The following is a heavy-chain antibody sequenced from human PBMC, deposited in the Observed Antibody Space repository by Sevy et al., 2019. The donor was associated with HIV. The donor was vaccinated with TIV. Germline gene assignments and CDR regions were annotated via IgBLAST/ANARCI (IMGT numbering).Heavy chain of an antibody. CDR1: GYTFTDYY. V-gene: IGHV1-2*02. CDR2: INPNDGVT. D-gene: IGHD1-1*01. CDR3: ARLTTMPTSDLYGMDV. J-gene: IGHJ6*02. Sequence: ASVKVSCKASGYTFTDYYIHWVRQAPGQGLEWMAWINPNDGVTNYAQRVQGGVTVTRETSISTAYMELRRLRSDDTAIYYCARLTTMPTSDLYGMDVWGQGTTVTVSS.